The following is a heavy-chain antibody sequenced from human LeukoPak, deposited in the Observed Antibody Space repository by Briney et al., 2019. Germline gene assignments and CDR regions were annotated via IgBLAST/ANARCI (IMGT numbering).Heavy chain of an antibody. D-gene: IGHD4-23*01. Sequence: GASVKVSCRASRYNFTGYYLHWVRQATGQGLEWMGWMNPNSGNTGYAQKFQGRVTMTRNTSISTAYMELSSLRSEDTAVYYCARGASYGGNSDWGQGTLVTVSS. CDR2: MNPNSGNT. CDR1: RYNFTGYY. CDR3: ARGASYGGNSD. J-gene: IGHJ4*02. V-gene: IGHV1-8*02.